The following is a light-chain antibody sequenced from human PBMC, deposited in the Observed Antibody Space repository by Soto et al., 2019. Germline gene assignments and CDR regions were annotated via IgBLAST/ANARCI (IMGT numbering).Light chain of an antibody. V-gene: IGKV4-1*01. CDR3: QQYYSTPQT. J-gene: IGKJ1*01. Sequence: DLVRTQTPYSLSVSLGARATINCKSSQSVLYSSNNKNYLAWYQQKPGQPPKLLIYWASTRESGVPDRFSGSGSGTDFTLTISSLQAEDVAVYYCQQYYSTPQTFGQVTKVDIK. CDR1: QSVLYSSNNKNY. CDR2: WAS.